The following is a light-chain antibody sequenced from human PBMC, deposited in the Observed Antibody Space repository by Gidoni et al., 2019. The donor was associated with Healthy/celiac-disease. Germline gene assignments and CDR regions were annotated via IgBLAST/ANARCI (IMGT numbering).Light chain of an antibody. V-gene: IGKV3-11*01. J-gene: IGKJ3*01. CDR2: DAS. CDR3: QQRSNWPPFT. CDR1: QRVSSY. Sequence: EIVLTQSPATLSLSPGERATLSCRASQRVSSYLAWYQQKPGQAPRLLIYDASNRATGIPARCSGSGSGTDFTLTISSLEPEDFAVYYCQQRSNWPPFTFXPXTKVDIK.